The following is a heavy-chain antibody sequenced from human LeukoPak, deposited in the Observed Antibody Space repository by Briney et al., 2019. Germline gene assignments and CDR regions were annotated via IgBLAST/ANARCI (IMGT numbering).Heavy chain of an antibody. CDR2: IIPIFGTA. Sequence: SVKVSCKASGGTFSGYAISWVRQAPGQGLEWMGGIIPIFGTANYAQKFQGRVTITTDESTSTAYMELSSLRSEDTAVYYCARAGYYDSSGYYQGGSFDPWGQGTLVTVSS. CDR3: ARAGYYDSSGYYQGGSFDP. V-gene: IGHV1-69*05. D-gene: IGHD3-22*01. CDR1: GGTFSGYA. J-gene: IGHJ5*02.